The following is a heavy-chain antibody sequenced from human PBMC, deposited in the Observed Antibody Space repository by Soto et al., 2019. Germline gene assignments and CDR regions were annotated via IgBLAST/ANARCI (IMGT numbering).Heavy chain of an antibody. Sequence: GGSLRLSCAASGFTFSSYAMSWVRQAPGKGLEWVPAISGSGGSTYYADSVKGRFTISRDNSKNTLYLQMNSLRAEDTAVYYCAKDRGGYYGSGSYYNFDYWGQGTLVTVSS. V-gene: IGHV3-23*01. CDR2: ISGSGGST. CDR3: AKDRGGYYGSGSYYNFDY. J-gene: IGHJ4*02. D-gene: IGHD3-10*01. CDR1: GFTFSSYA.